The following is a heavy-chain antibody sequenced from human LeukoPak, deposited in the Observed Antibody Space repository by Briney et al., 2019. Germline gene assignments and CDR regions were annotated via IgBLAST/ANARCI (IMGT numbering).Heavy chain of an antibody. CDR1: GFTLSTFW. J-gene: IGHJ4*02. D-gene: IGHD2-21*02. Sequence: GGSLRLSCAASGFTLSTFWMSWVRQAPGKGLEWVAVISYDGSNKYYADSVKGRFTISRDNSKNTLYLQMNSLRAEDTAVYYCAKIVGGDGIDYWGQGTLVTVSS. V-gene: IGHV3-30*18. CDR3: AKIVGGDGIDY. CDR2: ISYDGSNK.